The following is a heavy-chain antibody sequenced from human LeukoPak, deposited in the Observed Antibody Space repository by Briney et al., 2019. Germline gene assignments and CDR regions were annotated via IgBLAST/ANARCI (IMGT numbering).Heavy chain of an antibody. J-gene: IGHJ3*02. V-gene: IGHV4-34*01. Sequence: SETLSLTCAVYGGSFSGYYWSWIRQPPGKGLEWIGEINHSGSTNYNPSLKSRVTISVDTSKNQFSLKLSSVTAADTAVYYCAKKSVGTSQGGAFDIWGQGTMVTVSS. D-gene: IGHD1-26*01. CDR1: GGSFSGYY. CDR3: AKKSVGTSQGGAFDI. CDR2: INHSGST.